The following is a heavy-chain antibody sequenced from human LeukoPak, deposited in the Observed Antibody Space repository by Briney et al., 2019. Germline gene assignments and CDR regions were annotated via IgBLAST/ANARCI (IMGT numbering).Heavy chain of an antibody. V-gene: IGHV3-73*01. D-gene: IGHD1-26*01. Sequence: PGGSLRLPCAASGFPFSGSTMHWVRQASGKGLEWVGRIRNKSNGYATAYAASVKGRFTISRDDSKNTAYLQMNSLKPEETAVYYCTPSGESYDDWGQGTLVPVSS. J-gene: IGHJ4*02. CDR2: IRNKSNGYAT. CDR1: GFPFSGST. CDR3: TPSGESYDD.